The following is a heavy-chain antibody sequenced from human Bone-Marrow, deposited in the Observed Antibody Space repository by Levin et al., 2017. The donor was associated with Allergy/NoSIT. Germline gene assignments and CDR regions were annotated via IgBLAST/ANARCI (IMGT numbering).Heavy chain of an antibody. J-gene: IGHJ4*02. D-gene: IGHD7-27*01. CDR2: AKSRTDGGTT. CDR1: GFTFTNAW. CDR3: TKESWVFDY. Sequence: GGSLRLSCAASGFTFTNAWMSWVRQAPGKGLEWVGRAKSRTDGGTTDYAAPVKGRFTISRDDSKNTLYLQMNSLKTEDTAVYYCTKESWVFDYWGQGTLVTVAS. V-gene: IGHV3-15*01.